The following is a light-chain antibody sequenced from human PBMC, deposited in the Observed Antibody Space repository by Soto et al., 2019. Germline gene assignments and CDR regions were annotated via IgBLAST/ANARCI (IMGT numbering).Light chain of an antibody. CDR2: GAY. V-gene: IGKV3-15*01. Sequence: EIVLTQSPGTLSLSPGERATLSCRASQNINTNLAWYQQKPGQAPRLLIYGAYSRATGIQARFSGSGSGTEFTLTIRSLQSEDFAIYYCQQYNLWPRTFGQGTKVDI. CDR1: QNINTN. J-gene: IGKJ1*01. CDR3: QQYNLWPRT.